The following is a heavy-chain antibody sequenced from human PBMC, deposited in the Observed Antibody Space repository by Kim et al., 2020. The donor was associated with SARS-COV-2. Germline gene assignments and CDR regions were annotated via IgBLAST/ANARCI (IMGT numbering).Heavy chain of an antibody. J-gene: IGHJ6*01. V-gene: IGHV3-30*04. D-gene: IGHD3-10*01. CDR1: GFTFSSYA. Sequence: GGSLRLSCAASGFTFSSYAMHWVRQAPGKGLEWVAVISYDGSNKYYADSVKGRFTISRDNSKNTLYLQMNSLRAEDTAVYYCARDYYGSGSYYYYYYYG. CDR3: ARDYYGSGSYYYYYYYG. CDR2: ISYDGSNK.